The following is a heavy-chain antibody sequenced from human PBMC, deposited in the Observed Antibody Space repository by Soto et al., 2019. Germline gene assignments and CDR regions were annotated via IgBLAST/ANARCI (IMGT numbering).Heavy chain of an antibody. V-gene: IGHV3-23*01. CDR3: AKEGPGYSSGWYPANDAFDI. J-gene: IGHJ3*02. CDR2: ISGSGGST. CDR1: GFTFSSYA. D-gene: IGHD6-19*01. Sequence: VGSLRLSCAASGFTFSSYAMSWVRQAPGKGLEWVSAISGSGGSTYYADSVKGRFTISRDNSKNTLYLQMNSLRAEDTAVYYCAKEGPGYSSGWYPANDAFDIWGQGTMVTVSS.